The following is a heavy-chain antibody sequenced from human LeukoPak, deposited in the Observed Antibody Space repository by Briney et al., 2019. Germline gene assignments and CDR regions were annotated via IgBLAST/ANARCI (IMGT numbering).Heavy chain of an antibody. J-gene: IGHJ4*02. V-gene: IGHV2-5*02. Sequence: SGATLVKLTQPLTLTYTFSGFLLSTSGVGVGWIRQPPGKALEWLALIYWDDDKRYSPSLKSKLAITKDTSKNQVVLTMTNMDPVDTATYYCALWFGEPYYFDYWGQGTLVTVSS. CDR3: ALWFGEPYYFDY. D-gene: IGHD3-10*01. CDR2: IYWDDDK. CDR1: GFLLSTSGVG.